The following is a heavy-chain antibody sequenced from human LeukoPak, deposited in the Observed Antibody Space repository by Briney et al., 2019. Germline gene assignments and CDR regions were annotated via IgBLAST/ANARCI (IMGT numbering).Heavy chain of an antibody. J-gene: IGHJ4*02. Sequence: GGSLRLSCAASGFTFNTYSMNWVRQAPGKGLEWVSFLSSGSRYIYYADSVKGRFTISRDNAKNSLYLQMNSLRAEDTAVYYCARDYGNYVYYCDYWGQGTLVTVFS. CDR3: ARDYGNYVYYCDY. CDR2: LSSGSRYI. V-gene: IGHV3-21*01. D-gene: IGHD4-11*01. CDR1: GFTFNTYS.